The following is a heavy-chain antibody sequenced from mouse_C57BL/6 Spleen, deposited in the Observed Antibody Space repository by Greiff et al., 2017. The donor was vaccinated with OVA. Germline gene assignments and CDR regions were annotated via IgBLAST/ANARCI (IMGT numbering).Heavy chain of an antibody. Sequence: EVQLQQSGPELVKPGASVKISCKASGYTFTDYYMNWVKQSHGKSLEWIGDINPNNGGTSYNQKFKGKATLTVDKSSSTAYMELRSLTSEDSAVYYCAIYYYGSSSYAMDYWGQGTSVTVSS. J-gene: IGHJ4*01. V-gene: IGHV1-26*01. CDR3: AIYYYGSSSYAMDY. CDR1: GYTFTDYY. CDR2: INPNNGGT. D-gene: IGHD1-1*01.